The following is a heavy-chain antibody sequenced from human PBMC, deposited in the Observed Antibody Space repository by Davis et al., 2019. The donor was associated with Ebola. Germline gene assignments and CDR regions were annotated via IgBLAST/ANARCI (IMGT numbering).Heavy chain of an antibody. CDR2: IRYDGNNE. V-gene: IGHV3-30*02. D-gene: IGHD5-18*01. CDR3: VKEPYPAMVDWGFDF. J-gene: IGHJ4*02. CDR1: GFTFRTYG. Sequence: PGGSLRLSCAASGFTFRTYGMHWVRRAPGKGLEWVAFIRYDGNNEHYVDSVKGRFTISRDNFKNTLYLQMKSLRAEDTALYYCVKEPYPAMVDWGFDFWGQGTRVTVSP.